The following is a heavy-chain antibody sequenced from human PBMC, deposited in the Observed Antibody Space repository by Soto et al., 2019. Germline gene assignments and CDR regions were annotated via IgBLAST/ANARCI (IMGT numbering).Heavy chain of an antibody. D-gene: IGHD3-9*01. CDR3: ARVPVTRYFDWLDP. Sequence: PSETLSLTCSVSGAPITSNYCTWIRQPPGKGLEWIGYLDHQGYSNYSPSLRSRVSMSIETSKNQLSLKVHSVTAADTAVYYCARVPVTRYFDWLDPWGQGTLVTVSS. V-gene: IGHV4-59*01. CDR2: LDHQGYS. CDR1: GAPITSNY. J-gene: IGHJ5*02.